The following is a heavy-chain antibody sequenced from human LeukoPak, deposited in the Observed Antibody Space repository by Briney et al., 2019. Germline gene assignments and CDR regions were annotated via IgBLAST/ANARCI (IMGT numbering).Heavy chain of an antibody. D-gene: IGHD5-12*01. CDR3: ARGRRSYSDLDAFDI. J-gene: IGHJ3*02. CDR1: GGTFSSYA. Sequence: ASVKVSCKASGGTFSSYAISWVRQAPGQGLEWMGGIIPIFGTANYAQKFQGRVTITADESTSTAYMELSSLRSEDTAVYYCARGRRSYSDLDAFDIWGQGTMVTVSS. CDR2: IIPIFGTA. V-gene: IGHV1-69*01.